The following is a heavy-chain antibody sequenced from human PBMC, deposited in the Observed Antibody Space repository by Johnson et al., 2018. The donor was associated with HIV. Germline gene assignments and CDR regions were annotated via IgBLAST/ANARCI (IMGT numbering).Heavy chain of an antibody. D-gene: IGHD3-3*01. CDR3: AKEDPWSRAFDI. Sequence: VQLVESWGGVLRPGGSLRLSCAASGFIFDDCGMSWVRQVPGKGLEWVSGINWNGGSTGYADSVKGRFTISRDNAKNSLYLQMNSLRAEDPALYYCAKEDPWSRAFDIWGQGTVVTVSS. CDR1: GFIFDDCG. J-gene: IGHJ3*02. CDR2: INWNGGST. V-gene: IGHV3-20*04.